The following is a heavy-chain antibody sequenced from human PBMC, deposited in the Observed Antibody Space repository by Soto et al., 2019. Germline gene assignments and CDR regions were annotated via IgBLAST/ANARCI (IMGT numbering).Heavy chain of an antibody. J-gene: IGHJ4*02. CDR3: ARDPYYDTSGSTLDY. CDR2: ITPLLTIT. V-gene: IGHV1-69*08. Sequence: QVQLVQSGAEVKKPGSSVKVSCKASGASYTSYTINWVRQVPGHGLEWMGGITPLLTITKYAQKFQGRVTITADRSTRTAYMELSSLRSEDTAVYYCARDPYYDTSGSTLDYWGQGTLVTVSS. CDR1: GASYTSYT. D-gene: IGHD3-22*01.